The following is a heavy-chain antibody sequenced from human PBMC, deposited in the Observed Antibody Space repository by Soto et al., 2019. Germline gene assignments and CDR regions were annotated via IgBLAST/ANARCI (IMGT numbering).Heavy chain of an antibody. J-gene: IGHJ6*02. CDR1: GYTFTDYY. D-gene: IGHD2-15*01. Sequence: ASVKVSCKASGYTFTDYYIHWVRQAPGQGLDWIGRINPNSGGTNSAQKFQGRVTLTRDTSISTVYMELSRLTSDDTAMYHCARGPYSSGDGCSSLDVWGQGTTVTVSS. CDR2: INPNSGGT. CDR3: ARGPYSSGDGCSSLDV. V-gene: IGHV1-2*02.